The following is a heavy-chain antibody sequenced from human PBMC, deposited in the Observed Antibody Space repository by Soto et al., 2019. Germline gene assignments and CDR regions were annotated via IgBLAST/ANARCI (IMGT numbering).Heavy chain of an antibody. Sequence: QVQLQESGPGLVKPSQTLSLTCTVSGGSISSGGYYWSWIRQHPGKGLEWIGYIYYSGSTYYNPSLKSRVTISVDTSKNQFSLKLSSVTAADTAVYYCASGSFEPNYYYYYGMDVWGQGTTVTVSS. CDR2: IYYSGST. V-gene: IGHV4-31*03. D-gene: IGHD6-6*01. J-gene: IGHJ6*02. CDR3: ASGSFEPNYYYYYGMDV. CDR1: GGSISSGGYY.